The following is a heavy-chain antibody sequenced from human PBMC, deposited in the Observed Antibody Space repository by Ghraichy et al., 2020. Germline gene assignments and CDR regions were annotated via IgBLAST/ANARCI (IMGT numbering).Heavy chain of an antibody. CDR1: GFTFNSWS. Sequence: GASLRLSCAASGFTFNSWSMSWVRQAPGKGLEWVSYIDSRSATIYYADSVKGRFTVSRDNDKNSLYLQVNSLRDEDTAVYYCARDGRPLDYWGQGTLVTVSS. CDR2: IDSRSATI. CDR3: ARDGRPLDY. V-gene: IGHV3-48*02. D-gene: IGHD1-26*01. J-gene: IGHJ4*02.